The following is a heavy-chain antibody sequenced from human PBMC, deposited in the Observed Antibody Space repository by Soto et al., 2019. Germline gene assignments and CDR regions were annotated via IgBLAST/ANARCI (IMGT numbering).Heavy chain of an antibody. J-gene: IGHJ4*02. CDR2: INHSGST. CDR3: ARRLVRVSASCYPTYYFDY. CDR1: GGSFSGYY. Sequence: SETLSLTCAVYGGSFSGYYWSWIRQPPGKGLEWIGEINHSGSTNYNPSLKSRVTISVDTSKNQFSLKLSSVTAADTAVYYCARRLVRVSASCYPTYYFDYWGQGTLVTVSS. D-gene: IGHD3-3*01. V-gene: IGHV4-34*01.